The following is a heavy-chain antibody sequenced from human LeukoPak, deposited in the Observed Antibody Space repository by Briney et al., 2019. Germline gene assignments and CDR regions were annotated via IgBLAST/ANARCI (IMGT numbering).Heavy chain of an antibody. Sequence: SETLSLTCTVSGGSISSGGYYWSWIRQHPGKGLEWIGYIYYSGSTYYNPSLKSRVTISVDTSKNQFSLKLSSVTAADTAVYYCARAPQASRITIFGVVHDAFDTWGQGTMVTVSS. CDR2: IYYSGST. CDR3: ARAPQASRITIFGVVHDAFDT. V-gene: IGHV4-31*03. CDR1: GGSISSGGYY. J-gene: IGHJ3*02. D-gene: IGHD3-3*01.